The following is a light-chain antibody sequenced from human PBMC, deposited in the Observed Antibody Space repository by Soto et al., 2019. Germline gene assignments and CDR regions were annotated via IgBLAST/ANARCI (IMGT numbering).Light chain of an antibody. CDR1: ISNIGAGYY. CDR2: GNS. J-gene: IGLJ1*01. CDR3: QSYDSSLSGYYV. V-gene: IGLV1-40*01. Sequence: QSVLTQPPSVSGAPGQRVTISCTGSISNIGAGYYVHWYQQLPGTAPKLLIYGNSNRPSGVPDRFSGSKSGTSASLAITGLQAEDEADYYCQSYDSSLSGYYVFGTGTKLTVL.